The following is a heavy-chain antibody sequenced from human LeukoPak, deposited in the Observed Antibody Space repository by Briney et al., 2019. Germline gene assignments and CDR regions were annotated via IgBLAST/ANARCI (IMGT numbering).Heavy chain of an antibody. CDR2: INHSGST. J-gene: IGHJ4*02. V-gene: IGHV4-34*01. D-gene: IGHD1-26*01. Sequence: SETLSLTCAVYGVSFSGYYWSWIRQPPGKGLEWIGEINHSGSTNYNPSLKSRVTISVDTSKNQFSLKLSSVTAADTAVYYCARGEASGSYPFDYWGQGTLVTVSS. CDR3: ARGEASGSYPFDY. CDR1: GVSFSGYY.